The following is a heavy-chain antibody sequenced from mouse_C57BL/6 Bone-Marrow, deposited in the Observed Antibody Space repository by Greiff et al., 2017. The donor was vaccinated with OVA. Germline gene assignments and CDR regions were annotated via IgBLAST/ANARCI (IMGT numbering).Heavy chain of an antibody. Sequence: QVQLQQPGAELVKPGASVKLSCKASGYTFTSYWMHWVKQRPGRGLGWIGRIDPNRGGTKYNEKFKSKATQTVDKPSSTAYMQLSSLTSEDSAVYDCARGDYYGRIDYWGQGTTLTVSS. CDR3: ARGDYYGRIDY. CDR1: GYTFTSYW. J-gene: IGHJ2*01. D-gene: IGHD1-1*01. CDR2: IDPNRGGT. V-gene: IGHV1-72*01.